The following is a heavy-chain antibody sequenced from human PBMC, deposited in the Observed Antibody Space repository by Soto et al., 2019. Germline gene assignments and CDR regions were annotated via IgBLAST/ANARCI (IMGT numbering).Heavy chain of an antibody. J-gene: IGHJ6*02. Sequence: PGGSLRLSCAASGFTFSSYWMSWVRQAPGKGLEWVANIKQDGSEKYYVDSVKGRFTISRDNAKNSLYLQMNSLRAEDTAVYYCARDPLSTVTTHLFDYYYGMDVWGQGTTVTVSS. V-gene: IGHV3-7*05. CDR2: IKQDGSEK. D-gene: IGHD4-4*01. CDR1: GFTFSSYW. CDR3: ARDPLSTVTTHLFDYYYGMDV.